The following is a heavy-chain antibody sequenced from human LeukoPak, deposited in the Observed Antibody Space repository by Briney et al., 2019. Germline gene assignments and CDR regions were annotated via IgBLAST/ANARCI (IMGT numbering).Heavy chain of an antibody. CDR1: GYTFTSYD. CDR3: ARAAARMKNWFDP. Sequence: ASVKVSCKASGYTFTSYDINWVRQATGQGLEWMGWMNPNSGNTGYAQKFKGRVTMTRNTSISTAYMELSSLRSEDTAMYYCARAAARMKNWFDPWGQGTLVTVSS. J-gene: IGHJ5*02. D-gene: IGHD6-13*01. CDR2: MNPNSGNT. V-gene: IGHV1-8*01.